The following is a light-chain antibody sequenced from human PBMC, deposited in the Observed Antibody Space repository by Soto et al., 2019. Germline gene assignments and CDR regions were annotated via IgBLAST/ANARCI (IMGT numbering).Light chain of an antibody. CDR2: KVS. CDR3: QQRSNWPRT. Sequence: DMVMTQTPLSSPVTLGQAASISCRSSQSLVHNDGNTYLSWFQQRPGQPPRLLIYKVSDRFSGIPDRFSGSGSGTDFTLTISRLEPEDFAVYYCQQRSNWPRTFGQGTNVDI. CDR1: QSLVHNDGNTY. V-gene: IGKV2-24*01. J-gene: IGKJ1*01.